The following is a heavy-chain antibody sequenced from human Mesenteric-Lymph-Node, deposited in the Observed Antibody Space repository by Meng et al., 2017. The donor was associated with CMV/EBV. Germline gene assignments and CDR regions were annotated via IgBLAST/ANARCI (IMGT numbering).Heavy chain of an antibody. J-gene: IGHJ5*02. Sequence: LQRREAGPGQVKPSETLPPTCTVAGDSISSFYYWGWIRQPPGRGLEWIGSVHYTGSTYYSPSLKSRVTVSVDTSKNQFSLRLTSVTAADTAVYYCARPFPSWQSPRLDPFGAWGQGTLVTVSS. D-gene: IGHD6-19*01. CDR2: VHYTGST. V-gene: IGHV4-39*01. CDR3: ARPFPSWQSPRLDPFGA. CDR1: GDSISSFYY.